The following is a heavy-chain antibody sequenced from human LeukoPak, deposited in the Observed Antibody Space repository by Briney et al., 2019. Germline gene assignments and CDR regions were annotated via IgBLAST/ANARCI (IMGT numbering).Heavy chain of an antibody. Sequence: SVKVSCKASGGTFSSYTISWVRQGPGQGLEWMGRIIPIFGTANYAQKFQGRVTITTDESTSTAYMELSSLRSEDTAVYYCARGSRRFGELLGSWGQGTLVTVSS. CDR1: GGTFSSYT. J-gene: IGHJ5*02. CDR2: IIPIFGTA. V-gene: IGHV1-69*05. D-gene: IGHD3-10*01. CDR3: ARGSRRFGELLGS.